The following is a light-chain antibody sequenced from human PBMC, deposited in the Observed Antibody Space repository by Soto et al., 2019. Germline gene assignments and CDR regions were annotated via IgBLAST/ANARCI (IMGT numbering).Light chain of an antibody. CDR1: SSNIGNNY. V-gene: IGLV1-51*01. Sequence: QSALTHPPSVSAAPGQKVTISCSGSSSNIGNNYVSWYQQLPGTAPKLLIYDNNKRPSGIPDRFSGSKSGTSATLGITGLQTGDEADYYCGTWDSSLSAYYVFGTGTKVTV. CDR2: DNN. CDR3: GTWDSSLSAYYV. J-gene: IGLJ1*01.